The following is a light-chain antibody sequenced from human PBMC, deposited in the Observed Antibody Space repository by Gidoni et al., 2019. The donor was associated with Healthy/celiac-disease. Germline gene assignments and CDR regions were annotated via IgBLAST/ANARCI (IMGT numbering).Light chain of an antibody. CDR1: SSDVGGYHY. V-gene: IGLV2-14*03. CDR3: SSYTSSSTLMV. CDR2: DVS. J-gene: IGLJ2*01. Sequence: QSALTQPASVSGSPGPSITISCTGTSSDVGGYHYVSWYQHHPGKAPKLMIYDVSNRPSGVSNRFSGSKSGNTASLTISGLQAEDEADYYCSSYTSSSTLMVFGGGTKLTVL.